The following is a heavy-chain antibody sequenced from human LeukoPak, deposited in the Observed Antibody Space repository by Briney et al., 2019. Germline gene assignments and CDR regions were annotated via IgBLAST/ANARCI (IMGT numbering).Heavy chain of an antibody. CDR3: AKEGSLPLYSSRMGFQH. CDR1: GFTFSSYG. J-gene: IGHJ1*01. CDR2: IRYDGSNK. V-gene: IGHV3-30*02. Sequence: GGSLRLSCAASGFTFSSYGMHWVRQAPGKGLEWVAFIRYDGSNKYYADSVKGRFTISRDNSKNTLYLQMNSLRAEDTAVYYCAKEGSLPLYSSRMGFQHWGQGTLVTVSS. D-gene: IGHD6-13*01.